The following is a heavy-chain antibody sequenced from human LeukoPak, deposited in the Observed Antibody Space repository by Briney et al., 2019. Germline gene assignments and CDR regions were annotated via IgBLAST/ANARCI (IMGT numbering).Heavy chain of an antibody. CDR2: INPSGGST. J-gene: IGHJ5*02. V-gene: IGHV1-46*01. CDR3: ARDQYGSGWWQREPFDP. CDR1: GYTFTSYY. D-gene: IGHD6-19*01. Sequence: ASVKVSCKASGYTFTSYYMHWVRQAPGQGLEWMGIINPSGGSTSYAQKFQGRVTMTRDTSTSTVYMELSSLRSEDTAVYYCARDQYGSGWWQREPFDPWGQGTLVTVSS.